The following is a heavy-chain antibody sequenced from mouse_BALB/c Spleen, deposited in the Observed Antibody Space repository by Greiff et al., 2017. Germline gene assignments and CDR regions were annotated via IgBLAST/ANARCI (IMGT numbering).Heavy chain of an antibody. CDR3: ARGSTMSTAGLAMDY. CDR1: GFTFSSYA. CDR2: ISSGGST. D-gene: IGHD2-4*01. V-gene: IGHV5-6-5*01. J-gene: IGHJ4*01. Sequence: EVQRVESGGGLVKPGGSLKLSCAASGFTFSSYAMSWVRQTPEKRLEWVASISSGGSTYYPDSVKGRFTISRDNARNILYLQMSSLRSEDTAMYYCARGSTMSTAGLAMDYWGQGTSVTVSS.